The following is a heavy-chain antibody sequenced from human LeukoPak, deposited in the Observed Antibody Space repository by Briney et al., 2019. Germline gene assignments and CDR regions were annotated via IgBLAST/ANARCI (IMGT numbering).Heavy chain of an antibody. D-gene: IGHD6-13*01. CDR2: IYHSGRT. CDR1: GYSISSGYY. CDR3: ARDILATSIAAPYY. J-gene: IGHJ4*02. Sequence: SETLSLTCTVSGYSISSGYYWGWIRPPPGKGLEWIGSIYHSGRTFYNPSLKSRVTMSVDTSKNQFSLRLSSVNAADTAVYYCARDILATSIAAPYYWGQGTLVTVSS. V-gene: IGHV4-38-2*02.